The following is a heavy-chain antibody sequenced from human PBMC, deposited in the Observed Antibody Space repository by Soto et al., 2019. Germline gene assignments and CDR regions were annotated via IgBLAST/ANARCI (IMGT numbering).Heavy chain of an antibody. CDR1: GGSISSYY. CDR3: ARVDAIGWGVAGFPYFDY. V-gene: IGHV4-59*01. J-gene: IGHJ4*02. D-gene: IGHD6-19*01. Sequence: PSETLSLTCTVSGGSISSYYWIWIRQPPGKGLEWIGYIYYSGSTNYNPSLKSRVTISVDTSKNQFSLKLSSVTAADTAVYYCARVDAIGWGVAGFPYFDYWGQGTLVTVSS. CDR2: IYYSGST.